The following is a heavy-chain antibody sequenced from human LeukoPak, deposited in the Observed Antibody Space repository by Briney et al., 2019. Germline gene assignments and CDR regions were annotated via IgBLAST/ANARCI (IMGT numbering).Heavy chain of an antibody. CDR3: AKHIAMGANTPPYFQH. J-gene: IGHJ1*01. Sequence: GRSLRLSCATSGFTFDDYAIHWVRQAPGKVLKWVSGISWSIGSIGYADSVKGRFTISRDNVKNSLYLQMNSLRSEDRDLYYCAKHIAMGANTPPYFQHWGQGTLVIVSS. D-gene: IGHD1-26*01. CDR1: GFTFDDYA. CDR2: ISWSIGSI. V-gene: IGHV3-9*01.